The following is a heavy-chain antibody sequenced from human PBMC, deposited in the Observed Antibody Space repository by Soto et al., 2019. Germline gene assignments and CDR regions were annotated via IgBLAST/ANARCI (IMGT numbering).Heavy chain of an antibody. CDR2: ISGSGGST. Sequence: EVQLLESGGGLVQPGGSLRLSCAASGFTFSSYAMSWVRQAPGKGLEWVSAISGSGGSTYYADSVKGRFTISRDTSKNPLYLQMSILSAEDTAVYYCAKGGGWEPEVHYYDGMDVWGQGTTVTVSS. CDR1: GFTFSSYA. V-gene: IGHV3-23*01. D-gene: IGHD1-26*01. CDR3: AKGGGWEPEVHYYDGMDV. J-gene: IGHJ6*02.